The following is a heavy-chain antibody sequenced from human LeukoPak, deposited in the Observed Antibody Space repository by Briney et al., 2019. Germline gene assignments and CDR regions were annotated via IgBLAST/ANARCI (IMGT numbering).Heavy chain of an antibody. CDR3: ARDEGYYFDS. CDR1: GFTFSDYI. CDR2: ISRNSTYI. J-gene: IGHJ4*02. V-gene: IGHV3-21*01. Sequence: GGSLRLSCAASGFTFSDYIMNWVRQAPGKGLEWVASISRNSTYIHYADSVKGRFTISRDNARNSLFLQMDSLRAEDTAIYYCARDEGYYFDSWGQGTQVTVSS.